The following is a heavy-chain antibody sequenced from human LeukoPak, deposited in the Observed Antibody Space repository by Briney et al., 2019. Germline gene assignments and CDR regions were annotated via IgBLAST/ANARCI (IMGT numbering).Heavy chain of an antibody. V-gene: IGHV3-30*18. D-gene: IGHD6-19*01. CDR1: GFTLSAYG. CDR2: ISYDGSKK. CDR3: ANSQQWLDFDY. J-gene: IGHJ4*02. Sequence: GGSLRLSCADSGFTLSAYGMHWVRQAPGKGLEWVALISYDGSKKYYADSVKGRFTISRDNSKNTLYLQMNSLRAEDTAVYYCANSQQWLDFDYWGQGTLVTVSS.